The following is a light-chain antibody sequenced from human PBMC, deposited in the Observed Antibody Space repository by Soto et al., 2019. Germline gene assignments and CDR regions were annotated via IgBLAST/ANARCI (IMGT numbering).Light chain of an antibody. CDR3: QQRSNWPPIT. CDR2: DTS. V-gene: IGKV3-11*01. J-gene: IGKJ5*01. Sequence: EIVLTQSPATLSLSPGERATLSCMASQSIAGYLAWYQKKPGQAPRLLIYDTSNRVTGVPARFSGSASGTDFTLSISSLEPEDFAVYYCQQRSNWPPITFGQGTRLEL. CDR1: QSIAGY.